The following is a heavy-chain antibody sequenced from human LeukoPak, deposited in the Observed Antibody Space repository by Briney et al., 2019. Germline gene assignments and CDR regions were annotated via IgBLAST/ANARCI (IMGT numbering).Heavy chain of an antibody. CDR2: IYTSGSA. J-gene: IGHJ6*03. D-gene: IGHD3-22*01. V-gene: IGHV4-4*07. CDR3: ARGSYYYSYYYYYMDV. Sequence: SETPSLTCTVSGGSISSYYWSWIRQPAGKGLEWIGRIYTSGSANYNPSLKSRVTMSVDTSKNQFSLKLSSVTAADTAVYYCARGSYYYSYYYYYMDVWGKGTTVTISS. CDR1: GGSISSYY.